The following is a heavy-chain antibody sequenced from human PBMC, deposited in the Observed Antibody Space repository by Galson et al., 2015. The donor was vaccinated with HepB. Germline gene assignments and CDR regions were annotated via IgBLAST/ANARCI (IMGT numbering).Heavy chain of an antibody. Sequence: SLRLSCAVSGFTFSRYGMSWVRQAPGKGLEWVSGTRGSGGSTYYADSVKGRFTISRDKSKNTLYLQMNSLRADDTAVYYCAIAYEMDTLFLGYDAFDIRGQGTMVTVSS. D-gene: IGHD5-24*01. CDR3: AIAYEMDTLFLGYDAFDI. J-gene: IGHJ3*02. CDR2: TRGSGGST. V-gene: IGHV3-23*01. CDR1: GFTFSRYG.